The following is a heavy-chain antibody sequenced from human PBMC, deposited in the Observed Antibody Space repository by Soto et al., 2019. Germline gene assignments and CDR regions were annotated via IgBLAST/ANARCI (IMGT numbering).Heavy chain of an antibody. Sequence: LSETLSLTCTVSGGSISSYYWSWIRQPPGKGLEWIGYIYYTGTTTYNPSIKSRATISVDSSKNQFSLNLTSVSAADTAVYYCARLGGFYQSLDSWGQGTLVTVSS. CDR2: IYYTGTT. CDR3: ARLGGFYQSLDS. CDR1: GGSISSYY. V-gene: IGHV4-59*08. J-gene: IGHJ5*01. D-gene: IGHD3-22*01.